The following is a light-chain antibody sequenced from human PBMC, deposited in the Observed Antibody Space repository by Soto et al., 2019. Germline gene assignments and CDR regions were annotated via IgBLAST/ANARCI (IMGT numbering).Light chain of an antibody. Sequence: QSALTQPRSVSGSPGQSVTISCTGTSSDVGGYNYVSWYQQHPGKAPKLVIYDVSKRPSGVPDRFSGSKSGNTASLTVSGYQAEDEAEHQWTSCVATLWVFGGGTKLTVL. CDR3: TSCVATLWV. J-gene: IGLJ3*02. CDR2: DVS. CDR1: SSDVGGYNY. V-gene: IGLV2-11*01.